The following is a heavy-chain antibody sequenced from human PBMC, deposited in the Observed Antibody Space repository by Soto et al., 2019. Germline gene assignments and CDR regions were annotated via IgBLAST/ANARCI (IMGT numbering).Heavy chain of an antibody. J-gene: IGHJ6*02. CDR2: ISSSGSTI. CDR3: AKSCRGGSCYRYYYGMDV. V-gene: IGHV3-11*01. Sequence: ESGGGLVKPGGSLRLSCAVSGFSFSDYYMNWIRQAPGKGLEWVSYISSSGSTIYYADSVRGRFTISRDNAKKSLYLQMNSLRAEDTAVYYCAKSCRGGSCYRYYYGMDVWGQGTTVTVSS. D-gene: IGHD2-15*01. CDR1: GFSFSDYY.